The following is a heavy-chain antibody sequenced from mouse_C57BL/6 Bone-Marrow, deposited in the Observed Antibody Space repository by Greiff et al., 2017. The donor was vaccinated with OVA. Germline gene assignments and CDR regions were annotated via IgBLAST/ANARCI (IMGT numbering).Heavy chain of an antibody. CDR2: IDPSDSYT. CDR1: GYTFTSYW. V-gene: IGHV1-69*01. CDR3: ASHYFDY. Sequence: VQLQQPGAELVMPGASVKLSCKASGYTFTSYWMHWVKQRPGQGLEWIGDIDPSDSYTNYHQKFKGESTLTVDKSSSTVYMQLSSLTSEDSAVYYCASHYFDYWGQGTTLTVSS. J-gene: IGHJ2*01.